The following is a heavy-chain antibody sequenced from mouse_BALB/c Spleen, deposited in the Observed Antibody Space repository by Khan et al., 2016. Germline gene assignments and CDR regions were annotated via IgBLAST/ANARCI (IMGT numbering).Heavy chain of an antibody. CDR2: IWGDGST. D-gene: IGHD1-1*02. CDR3: TRIWRVY. V-gene: IGHV2-6-7*01. J-gene: IGHJ4*01. Sequence: QVQLKQSGPGLVAPSQSLSITCTVSGFSLTGYGVNWVRQPPGKGLEWLGMIWGDGSTDYKSALKSRLSISKNNSKRQVFLKMNSLQTDDTARYYCTRIWRVYWGQGTSVTVSS. CDR1: GFSLTGYG.